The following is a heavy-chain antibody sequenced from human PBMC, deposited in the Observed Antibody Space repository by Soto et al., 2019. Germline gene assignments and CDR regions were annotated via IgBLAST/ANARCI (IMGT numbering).Heavy chain of an antibody. Sequence: ALRLSFAASGFTFDDYAMHWVRQAPGKGLEWVSGISWSSGSIGYADSVKGRFTISRDNAKNSLYLQMNSLRAEDTALYYCAKSEAIVGATFDYWGQGTLVTVSS. J-gene: IGHJ4*02. V-gene: IGHV3-9*01. CDR2: ISWSSGSI. D-gene: IGHD1-26*01. CDR3: AKSEAIVGATFDY. CDR1: GFTFDDYA.